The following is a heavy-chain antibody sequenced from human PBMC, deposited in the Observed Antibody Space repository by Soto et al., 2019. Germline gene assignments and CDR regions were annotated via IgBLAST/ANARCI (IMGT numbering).Heavy chain of an antibody. CDR2: ISGSGGST. D-gene: IGHD2-2*01. CDR3: AKLPAAQSYFDF. CDR1: GCTFITYA. Sequence: GVSLRVSCAASGCTFITYAMSWVRQAPGKGLEWVSIISGSGGSTYYPDSVKGRFTISRDNSKNTLYLQMNSLRADDTAVYYCAKLPAAQSYFDFWGQGTLVTVSS. V-gene: IGHV3-23*01. J-gene: IGHJ4*02.